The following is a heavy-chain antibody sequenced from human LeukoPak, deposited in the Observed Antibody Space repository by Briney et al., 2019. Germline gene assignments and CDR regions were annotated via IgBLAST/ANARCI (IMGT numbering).Heavy chain of an antibody. Sequence: SETLSLTCTVSGGSISSYYWSWIRQPPGKGLEWIGYIYYSGSTNYNPSLKSRVTISVDTSKNQFSLKLSSVTAADTAVYYCARVAHSSSWDYYFDYWGQGTLVTVSS. V-gene: IGHV4-59*01. D-gene: IGHD6-13*01. CDR1: GGSISSYY. CDR2: IYYSGST. CDR3: ARVAHSSSWDYYFDY. J-gene: IGHJ4*02.